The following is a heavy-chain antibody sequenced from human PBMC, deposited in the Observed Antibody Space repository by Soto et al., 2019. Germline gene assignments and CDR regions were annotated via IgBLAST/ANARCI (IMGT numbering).Heavy chain of an antibody. CDR1: GGSINNYY. CDR3: ARGTPSPLIVRSSRGPWFDP. J-gene: IGHJ5*02. D-gene: IGHD2-15*01. Sequence: SETLSLTCTVSGGSINNYYWSWIRQPPGKGLEWIGDIYFSGSTNYNPSLKSRVTISVDTSKMQVSLKLSSVTAADTAVYFCARGTPSPLIVRSSRGPWFDPWGQGTLVTVSS. V-gene: IGHV4-59*08. CDR2: IYFSGST.